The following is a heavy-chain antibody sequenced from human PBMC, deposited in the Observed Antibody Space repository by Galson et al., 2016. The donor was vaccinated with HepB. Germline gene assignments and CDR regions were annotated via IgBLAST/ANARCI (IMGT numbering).Heavy chain of an antibody. V-gene: IGHV3-23*01. CDR2: ISGSGDST. CDR3: AKDDGSGWLDALGFDC. J-gene: IGHJ4*02. CDR1: GFTFNTYA. D-gene: IGHD6-19*01. Sequence: SLRLSCAASGFTFNTYAMSWVRQAPGKGLEWVSVISGSGDSTYYADSVKGRFTISRDNSKNTMYLQMNSLGAEDTAVYYCAKDDGSGWLDALGFDCWGQGTLITVSS.